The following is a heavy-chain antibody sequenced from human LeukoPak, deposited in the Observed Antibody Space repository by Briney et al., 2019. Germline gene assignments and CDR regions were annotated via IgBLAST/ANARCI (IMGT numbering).Heavy chain of an antibody. CDR3: ATIGLGAY. CDR2: ISSDGGST. J-gene: IGHJ4*02. CDR1: GFTFSTYW. V-gene: IGHV3-74*01. D-gene: IGHD3/OR15-3a*01. Sequence: PGGTLTLTCAASGFTFSTYWMHWVRLAPGKGLVWVSRISSDGGSTTYADSVKGRFTISRDNAKRTVYLQMNSLRAEDSAVDYCATIGLGAYWGQGTLVTVSS.